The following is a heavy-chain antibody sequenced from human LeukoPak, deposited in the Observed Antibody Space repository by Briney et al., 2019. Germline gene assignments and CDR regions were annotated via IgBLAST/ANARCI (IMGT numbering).Heavy chain of an antibody. V-gene: IGHV3-74*01. D-gene: IGHD5-12*01. CDR3: ARGSSGYDY. CDR2: IDSDGRST. J-gene: IGHJ4*02. Sequence: GGSLRLSCAASGFTFSSYWMHWVRHAPGKGLVWVSRIDSDGRSTTYADSVKGRFTISRDNAKNTLYLQMNSLRAEDTAVYYCARGSSGYDYWGQGTLVTVSS. CDR1: GFTFSSYW.